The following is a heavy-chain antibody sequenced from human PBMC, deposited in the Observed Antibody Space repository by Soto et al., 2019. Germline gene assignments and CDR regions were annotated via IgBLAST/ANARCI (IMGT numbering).Heavy chain of an antibody. V-gene: IGHV3-23*01. Sequence: GGSLRLSCAASGFTFSSYAMSWVRQAPGKGLEWVSAISGSGGSTYYADSVKGRFTISRDNSKNTLYLQMNSLRAEDTAVYYCAKDLRSDYYYYMDVWGKGTTVTGSS. CDR1: GFTFSSYA. J-gene: IGHJ6*03. CDR3: AKDLRSDYYYYMDV. CDR2: ISGSGGST.